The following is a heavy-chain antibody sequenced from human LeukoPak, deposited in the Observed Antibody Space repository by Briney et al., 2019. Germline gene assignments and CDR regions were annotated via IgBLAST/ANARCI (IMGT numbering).Heavy chain of an antibody. CDR1: GGSISSSSYY. V-gene: IGHV4-39*07. Sequence: PSETLSLTCTVSGGSISSSSYYWGWIRQPPGKGLEWIGSIYYSGSTYYNPSLKSRVTISVDTSKNQLSLKLSSVTAADTAVYYCARVGSDTAMVTYFDYWGQGTLVTVSS. D-gene: IGHD5-18*01. CDR2: IYYSGST. CDR3: ARVGSDTAMVTYFDY. J-gene: IGHJ4*02.